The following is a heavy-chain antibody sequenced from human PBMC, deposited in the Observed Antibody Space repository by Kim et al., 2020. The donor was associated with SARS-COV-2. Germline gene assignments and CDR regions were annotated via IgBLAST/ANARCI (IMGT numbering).Heavy chain of an antibody. J-gene: IGHJ5*02. CDR2: IYYSGST. D-gene: IGHD3-3*01. V-gene: IGHV4-39*01. CDR3: ARQGPGGLRFLEWLLNWFDP. Sequence: SETLSLTCTVSGGSISSSSYYWGWIRQPPGKGLEWIGSIYYSGSTYYNPSLKSRVTISVDTSKNQFSLKLSSVTAADTAVYYCARQGPGGLRFLEWLLNWFDPWGQGTLVTVSS. CDR1: GGSISSSSYY.